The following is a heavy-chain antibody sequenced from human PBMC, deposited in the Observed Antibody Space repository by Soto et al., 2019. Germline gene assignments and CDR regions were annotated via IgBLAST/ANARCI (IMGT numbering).Heavy chain of an antibody. J-gene: IGHJ2*01. D-gene: IGHD1-26*01. CDR1: DGSISHLY. Sequence: VLDGSISHLYWRRISNPQGKGLEWIGYIYYSGSTNYTPSLKSRVTISVDTSKNQFSLNLNSMTAADTSVYYCVRHAAYSSIRCFSGYFDLWGRGTLVTVSS. CDR3: VRHAAYSSIRCFSGYFDL. V-gene: IGHV4-59*08. CDR2: IYYSGST.